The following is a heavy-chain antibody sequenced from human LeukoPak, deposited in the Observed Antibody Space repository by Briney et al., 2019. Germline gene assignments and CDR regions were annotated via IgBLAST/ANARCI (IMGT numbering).Heavy chain of an antibody. CDR3: AREGQLGLDN. V-gene: IGHV1-2*02. Sequence: ASVKVSCKASGHTLTVHYIHWVRQGPGQGLEWVGWITLHSGDTHYAQKYQGRLTMTSDTSISTGYMELSTLQFDDTAVYYCAREGQLGLDNWGQGTLVTVSS. CDR2: ITLHSGDT. J-gene: IGHJ1*01. CDR1: GHTLTVHY. D-gene: IGHD1-1*01.